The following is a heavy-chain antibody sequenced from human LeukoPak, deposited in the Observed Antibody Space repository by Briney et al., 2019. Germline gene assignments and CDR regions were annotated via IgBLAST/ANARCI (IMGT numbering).Heavy chain of an antibody. CDR1: GGSISSYY. D-gene: IGHD4-11*01. V-gene: IGHV4-59*12. Sequence: SETLSLTCTVSGGSISSYYWSWIRQPPGKGLEWIGYIYYSGSTNYNPSLKSRVTMSVDTSKNQFSLKLSSVTAADTAVYYCAREVREYYYYYMDVWGKGTTVTVSS. J-gene: IGHJ6*03. CDR2: IYYSGST. CDR3: AREVREYYYYYMDV.